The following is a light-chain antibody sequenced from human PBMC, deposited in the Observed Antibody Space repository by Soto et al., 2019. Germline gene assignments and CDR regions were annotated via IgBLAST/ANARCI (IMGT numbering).Light chain of an antibody. CDR3: QQYNSSPT. V-gene: IGKV1-5*01. CDR2: DAS. J-gene: IGKJ1*01. Sequence: DFQMTQSPSTLSASVGDRVTITCRASQNIRSRLAWFQQKPGKAPKLLIYDASSLESGVPSRFSGSGSGTEFTLTISSLQPDDFATYYCQQYNSSPTFGQGTKVDI. CDR1: QNIRSR.